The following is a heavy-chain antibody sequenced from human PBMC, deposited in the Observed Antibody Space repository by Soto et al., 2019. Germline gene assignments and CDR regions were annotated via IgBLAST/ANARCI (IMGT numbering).Heavy chain of an antibody. Sequence: PSETLSLTCTVSGGSISSSSYYWGWIRQPPGKGLEWIGSIYYSGSTYYNPSLKSRVTISVDTSKNQFSLKLSSVTAADTAMYYCARPATSTYSTGWYGGYWGQGTLVTVSS. J-gene: IGHJ4*02. CDR1: GGSISSSSYY. V-gene: IGHV4-39*01. CDR2: IYYSGST. D-gene: IGHD6-13*01. CDR3: ARPATSTYSTGWYGGY.